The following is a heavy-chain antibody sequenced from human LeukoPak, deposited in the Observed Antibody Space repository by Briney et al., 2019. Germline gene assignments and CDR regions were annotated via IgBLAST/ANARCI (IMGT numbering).Heavy chain of an antibody. J-gene: IGHJ4*02. D-gene: IGHD2-15*01. CDR1: GFIFSSYG. CDR3: AKGGEICSGGSCSPGY. V-gene: IGHV3-30*18. CDR2: LSSDGSNK. Sequence: GGSLRLSCAASGFIFSSYGMHWVRQAPGKGLEWVAVLSSDGSNKYYSDSVKGRFTISRDNSKDTLYLQMNSLRVEDTALYYCAKGGEICSGGSCSPGYWGQGTLVTVSS.